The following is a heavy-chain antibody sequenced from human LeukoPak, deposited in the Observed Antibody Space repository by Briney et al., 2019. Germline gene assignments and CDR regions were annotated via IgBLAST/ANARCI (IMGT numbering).Heavy chain of an antibody. V-gene: IGHV4-59*01. CDR3: ARDASYSGSPLGIDY. D-gene: IGHD1-26*01. J-gene: IGHJ4*02. CDR2: IYTSGST. CDR1: GGSISSYY. Sequence: PSETLSLTCTVSGGSISSYYWSWIRQPPGKGLEWIGYIYTSGSTNYNPSLKSRVTISVDTSKNQFSLKLSSVTAADTAVYYCARDASYSGSPLGIDYWGQGTLVTVSS.